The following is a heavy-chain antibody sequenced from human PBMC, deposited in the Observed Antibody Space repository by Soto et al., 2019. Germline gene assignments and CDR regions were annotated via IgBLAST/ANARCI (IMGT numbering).Heavy chain of an antibody. J-gene: IGHJ6*02. V-gene: IGHV4-61*08. CDR2: IYYSGST. CDR3: ASSNIAAAGFYYYGMDV. D-gene: IGHD6-13*01. Sequence: SETLSLTCSVSGGSISSGDYYWNWIRQPPGKGLEWIGYIYYSGSTNYNPSLKSRVTISLDTSKNQFSLKLSSVTAADTAVYYCASSNIAAAGFYYYGMDVWGRGTTVTVSS. CDR1: GGSISSGDYY.